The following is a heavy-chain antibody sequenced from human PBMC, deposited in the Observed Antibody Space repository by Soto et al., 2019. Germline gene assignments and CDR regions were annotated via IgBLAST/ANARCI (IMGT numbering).Heavy chain of an antibody. V-gene: IGHV3-23*01. D-gene: IGHD3-3*01. CDR2: ISGSGGRT. CDR1: GFTFSSYA. Sequence: PGGSLRLSCAASGFTFSSYAMSWVRHAPGKGLEWVSGISGSGGRTYYADSVKGRFTISRDNSKHTLYLQMNSLRAEDTAVYYCAKADDFWSGYHIYYYYGMDVWGQGTTVTVSS. J-gene: IGHJ6*02. CDR3: AKADDFWSGYHIYYYYGMDV.